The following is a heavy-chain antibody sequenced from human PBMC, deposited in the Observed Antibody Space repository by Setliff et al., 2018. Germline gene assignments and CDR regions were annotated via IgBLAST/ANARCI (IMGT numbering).Heavy chain of an antibody. CDR1: GDSFSDYY. CDR3: VKNPLTMPRGFFEY. J-gene: IGHJ4*02. Sequence: SETLSLTCAVYGDSFSDYYWSWIRQPPGKGLEWIEEINHRGSTNYSPSLRSRATMSLDSSKNQFSLNLNSVTAADTAVYYCVKNPLTMPRGFFEYWGRGTLVTVSS. D-gene: IGHD3-3*01. V-gene: IGHV4-34*01. CDR2: INHRGST.